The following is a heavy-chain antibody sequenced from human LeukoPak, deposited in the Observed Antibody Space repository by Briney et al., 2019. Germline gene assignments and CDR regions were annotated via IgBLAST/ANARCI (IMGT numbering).Heavy chain of an antibody. Sequence: SVKVSCKASGGTFSSYAISWVRQAPGQGLEWMGGIIPIFGTANYAQTFQGRVTITADESTSTAYMELSSLRSEDTAVYYCARCGGQDYYYYMDVWGKGTTVTVSS. V-gene: IGHV1-69*13. D-gene: IGHD2-21*01. J-gene: IGHJ6*03. CDR2: IIPIFGTA. CDR1: GGTFSSYA. CDR3: ARCGGQDYYYYMDV.